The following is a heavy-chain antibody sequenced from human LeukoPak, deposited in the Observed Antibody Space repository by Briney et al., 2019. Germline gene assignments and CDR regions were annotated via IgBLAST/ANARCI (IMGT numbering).Heavy chain of an antibody. CDR3: ERDQSPAGVAGTRDRFDP. V-gene: IGHV1-2*02. CDR1: GYTFTGYY. D-gene: IGHD6-19*01. CDR2: INPNSGGT. J-gene: IGHJ5*02. Sequence: GASVKVSCKASGYTFTGYYMHWVRQAPGQGLEWMGWINPNSGGTNYAQKFQGRVTMTRDTSISTAYMELSRLRSDDTAVYYCERDQSPAGVAGTRDRFDPWGQGTLVTVSS.